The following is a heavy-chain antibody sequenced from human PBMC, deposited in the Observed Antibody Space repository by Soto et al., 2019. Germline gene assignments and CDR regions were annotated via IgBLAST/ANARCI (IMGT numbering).Heavy chain of an antibody. V-gene: IGHV4-59*01. D-gene: IGHD3-10*01. J-gene: IGHJ6*02. CDR1: GAPIAVFY. CDR2: LYYTGNT. Sequence: QLQESGPGVVKPSETLSLTCTVSGAPIAVFYWTWIRQAPGKGLEWIGYLYYTGNTNYSPSLKSRVAMSMDTSKKHFYLTLTSATAADTAVYFWARGGSEGGLDIWGQGTTVTVSS. CDR3: ARGGSEGGLDI.